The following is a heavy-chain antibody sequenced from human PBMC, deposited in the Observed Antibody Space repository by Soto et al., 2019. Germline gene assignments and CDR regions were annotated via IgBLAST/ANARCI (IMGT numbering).Heavy chain of an antibody. D-gene: IGHD1-26*01. V-gene: IGHV3-53*01. CDR2: IYSGGST. Sequence: GGSLRLSCAASEFTVSSNYMNWVRQAPGKGLECVSTIYSGGSTYYADSVKGRFTISRDNSKNTLYLQMNNLRAEDTAVYYCEGRVGATNYRMDFWGQGTTVIVSS. CDR3: EGRVGATNYRMDF. CDR1: EFTVSSNY. J-gene: IGHJ6*02.